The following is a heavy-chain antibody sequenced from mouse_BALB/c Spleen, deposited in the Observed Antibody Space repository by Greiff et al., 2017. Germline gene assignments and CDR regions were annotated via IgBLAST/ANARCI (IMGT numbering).Heavy chain of an antibody. CDR1: GFNIKDTY. CDR2: IDPANGNT. Sequence: EVQLQQSGAELVKPGASVKLSCTASGFNIKDTYMHWVKQRPEQGLEWIGRIDPANGNTKYDPKFQGKATITADTSSNTAYLQLSSLTSEDTAVYYCARSNYGYDGWYFDVWGAGTTVTVSS. D-gene: IGHD2-2*01. V-gene: IGHV14-3*02. J-gene: IGHJ1*01. CDR3: ARSNYGYDGWYFDV.